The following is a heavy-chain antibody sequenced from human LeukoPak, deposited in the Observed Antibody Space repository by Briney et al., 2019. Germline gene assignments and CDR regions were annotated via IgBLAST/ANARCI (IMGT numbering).Heavy chain of an antibody. J-gene: IGHJ5*02. CDR2: IWYDGSNK. V-gene: IGHV3-33*01. D-gene: IGHD3-3*02. CDR3: ARDLRTISTSRRVIANWFDP. CDR1: GFTFSSYG. Sequence: PGGSLRLSCAASGFTFSSYGMHWVRQAPGKGLEWVAVIWYDGSNKYYADSVKGRFTISRDNSKNTLYLQMNSLRAEDTAVYYCARDLRTISTSRRVIANWFDPWGQGTLVTVSS.